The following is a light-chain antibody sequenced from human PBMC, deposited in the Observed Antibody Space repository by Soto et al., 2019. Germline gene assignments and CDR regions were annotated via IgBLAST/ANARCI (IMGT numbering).Light chain of an antibody. Sequence: DIVLTQTPLSSPVTLGQPATISCRSSQSLVYSDGTTYLSWLQQRPGQPPRLLIYQVSNRFSGVPDRFSGSGAGTDFTLKISRVEAEDVGVYYCMQFAHFPRTFGQGTKVEFK. CDR3: MQFAHFPRT. J-gene: IGKJ1*01. CDR1: QSLVYSDGTTY. CDR2: QVS. V-gene: IGKV2-24*01.